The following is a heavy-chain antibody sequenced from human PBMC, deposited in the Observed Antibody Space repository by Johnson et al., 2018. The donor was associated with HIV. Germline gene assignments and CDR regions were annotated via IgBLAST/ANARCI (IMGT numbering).Heavy chain of an antibody. CDR2: ISKNGDST. J-gene: IGHJ3*02. V-gene: IGHV3-64*01. CDR3: AKDERQLGGWSHAFDI. D-gene: IGHD7-27*01. CDR1: GFSFSTYA. Sequence: VQLVESGGGLVQPGGSLRLSCAASGFSFSTYAMHWVRQAPGKGLEYVAAISKNGDSTFYANSVKGRFTISRDNSKSTLYLQMSSLKAEDSAVYYCAKDERQLGGWSHAFDIWGQGTMVTVSS.